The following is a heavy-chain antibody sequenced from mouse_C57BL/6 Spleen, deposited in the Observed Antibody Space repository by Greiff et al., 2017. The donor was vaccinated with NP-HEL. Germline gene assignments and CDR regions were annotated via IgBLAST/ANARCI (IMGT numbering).Heavy chain of an antibody. CDR1: GYTFTSYW. Sequence: QVQLQQPGAELVMPGASVKLSCKASGYTFTSYWMHWVKQRPGQGLEWIGEIDPSDSYTNYNQKFKGKSTLTVDKSSSTAYMQLSSLTSEDSAVYYCARWGLTTVVAWDYWGQGTTLTVSS. V-gene: IGHV1-69*01. D-gene: IGHD1-1*01. J-gene: IGHJ2*01. CDR2: IDPSDSYT. CDR3: ARWGLTTVVAWDY.